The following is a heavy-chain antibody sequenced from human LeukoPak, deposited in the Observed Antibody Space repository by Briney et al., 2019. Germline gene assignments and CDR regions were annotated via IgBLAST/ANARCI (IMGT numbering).Heavy chain of an antibody. CDR3: AKFNTNSGYALDI. J-gene: IGHJ3*02. D-gene: IGHD5-18*01. Sequence: GGSLRLSCAASGFTFSSYWMSWVRQAPGKGLEWLANIKQDGSVKYYADSVKGRFTISRDNAENSLYLQMNSLRDEDTAIYHCAKFNTNSGYALDIWGQGTMVTVSS. CDR1: GFTFSSYW. CDR2: IKQDGSVK. V-gene: IGHV3-7*01.